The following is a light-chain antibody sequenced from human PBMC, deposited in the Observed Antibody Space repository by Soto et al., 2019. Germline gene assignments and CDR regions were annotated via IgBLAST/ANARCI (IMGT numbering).Light chain of an antibody. Sequence: EIVLTQSPATLSLSPGERANISCRAGQSVTTYLAWYQQKPGQAPRLLIYDASDRATGIPARFSGSGSGTDFTLTISSLEPEDFAVYYCQQRSNWPPSITFGQGTRPAI. J-gene: IGKJ5*01. V-gene: IGKV3-11*01. CDR1: QSVTTY. CDR2: DAS. CDR3: QQRSNWPPSIT.